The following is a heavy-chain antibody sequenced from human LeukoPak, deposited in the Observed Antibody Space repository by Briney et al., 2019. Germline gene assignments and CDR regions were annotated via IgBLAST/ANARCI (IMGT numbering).Heavy chain of an antibody. Sequence: SETLSLTCTVSGGSISSYYWSWIRQPPGKGLEWIGYIYYSGSTNYNPSLKSRVTISVDTSKNQFSLKLSSVTAADTAVYYCARAPRHYDSSGRYYYYMDVWGKGTTVTISS. D-gene: IGHD3-22*01. CDR3: ARAPRHYDSSGRYYYYMDV. CDR1: GGSISSYY. V-gene: IGHV4-59*01. CDR2: IYYSGST. J-gene: IGHJ6*03.